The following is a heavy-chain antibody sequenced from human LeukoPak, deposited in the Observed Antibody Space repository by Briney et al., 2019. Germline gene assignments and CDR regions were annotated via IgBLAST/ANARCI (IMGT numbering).Heavy chain of an antibody. J-gene: IGHJ4*02. V-gene: IGHV4-39*01. D-gene: IGHD1-7*01. CDR2: IYYSGST. CDR1: GGSISSSSYY. CDR3: ARRYDWNYVYFDY. Sequence: SETLSLTCIVSGGSISSSSYYWDWIRQPPGKGLEWIGSIYYSGSTYYNPSLKSRVTISVDTPENQFSLKLSSVTAADTAVYYCARRYDWNYVYFDYWGQGTLVTVSS.